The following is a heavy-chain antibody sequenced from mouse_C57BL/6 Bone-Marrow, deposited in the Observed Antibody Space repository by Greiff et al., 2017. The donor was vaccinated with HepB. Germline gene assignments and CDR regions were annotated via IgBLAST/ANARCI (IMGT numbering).Heavy chain of an antibody. J-gene: IGHJ3*01. Sequence: QVQLKQSGAELARPGASVKLSCKASGYTFTSYGISWVKQRTGQGLEWIGEIYPRSGNTYYNEKFKGKATLTADKSSSTAYMELRSLTSEDSAVYFCARFYYGSSSWFAYWGQGTLVTVSA. CDR3: ARFYYGSSSWFAY. D-gene: IGHD1-1*01. CDR1: GYTFTSYG. V-gene: IGHV1-81*01. CDR2: IYPRSGNT.